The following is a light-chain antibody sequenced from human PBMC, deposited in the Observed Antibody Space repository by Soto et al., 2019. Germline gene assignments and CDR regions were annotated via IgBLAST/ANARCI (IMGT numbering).Light chain of an antibody. CDR2: RAT. V-gene: IGKV1-6*01. CDR3: LQDYNYPQAS. J-gene: IGKJ2*01. CDR1: QGIRKD. Sequence: AVQMTQSPSSMSPSAGGRVTITCRASQGIRKDLGWYQHKPGKAPKVLIYRATNLQSGVPTRFSGSGSGTEFTLTISDLQPEDVGTYYCLQDYNYPQASFGQGTKVDI.